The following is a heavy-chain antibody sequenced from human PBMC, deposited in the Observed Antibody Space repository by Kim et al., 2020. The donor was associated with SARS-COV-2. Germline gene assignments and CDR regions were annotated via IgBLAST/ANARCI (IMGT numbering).Heavy chain of an antibody. V-gene: IGHV1-3*01. CDR3: ARGGYYYGSGSFTWFDP. Sequence: ASVKVSCKASGYTFTSYAMHWVRQAPGQRLEWMGWINAGNGNTKYSQKFQGRVTITRDTSASTAYMELSSLRSEDTVVYYCARGGYYYGSGSFTWFDPWGQGTLLTVSS. CDR2: INAGNGNT. CDR1: GYTFTSYA. J-gene: IGHJ5*02. D-gene: IGHD3-10*01.